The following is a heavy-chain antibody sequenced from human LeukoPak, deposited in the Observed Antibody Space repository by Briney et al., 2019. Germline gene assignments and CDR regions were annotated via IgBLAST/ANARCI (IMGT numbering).Heavy chain of an antibody. J-gene: IGHJ4*02. D-gene: IGHD3-22*01. CDR2: ISSSSSYI. CDR1: GFTFSSYS. CDR3: ARDEPWYYYDSSGYDY. V-gene: IGHV3-21*04. Sequence: PGGSLRLSCAASGFTFSSYSMNWVRQAPGKGLEWVSSISSSSSYIYYADSVKGRFTISRDNAKNSLYLQMNSLRAEDTAVYYCARDEPWYYYDSSGYDYWGQGTLVTVSS.